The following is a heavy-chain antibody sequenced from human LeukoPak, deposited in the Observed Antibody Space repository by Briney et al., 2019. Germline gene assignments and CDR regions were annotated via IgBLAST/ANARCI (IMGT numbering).Heavy chain of an antibody. CDR1: GDTFTGYW. J-gene: IGHJ4*02. D-gene: IGHD5-18*01. CDR2: IYPGDSDI. CDR3: ARHKGSYGYLKIDY. V-gene: IGHV5-51*01. Sequence: GESLKISCKASGDTFTGYWVGWVRQMPGKGLEWMAIIYPGDSDIKYSPSFQGHVTISADKSITTAYLQWSSLKASDTAMYYCARHKGSYGYLKIDYWGQGTLVTVSS.